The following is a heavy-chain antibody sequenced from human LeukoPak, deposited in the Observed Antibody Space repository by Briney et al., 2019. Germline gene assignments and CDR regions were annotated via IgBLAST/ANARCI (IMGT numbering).Heavy chain of an antibody. CDR3: ARALTMVRGVIIHPFDY. V-gene: IGHV4-34*01. CDR1: GGSFSGYY. Sequence: KTSETLSLTCAVYGGSFSGYYWSWIRQPPGKGLEWIGGINHSGSTNYNPSLKSRVTISVDTSKNQFSLKLSSVTAADTAVYYCARALTMVRGVIIHPFDYWGQGTLVTVSS. D-gene: IGHD3-10*01. CDR2: INHSGST. J-gene: IGHJ4*02.